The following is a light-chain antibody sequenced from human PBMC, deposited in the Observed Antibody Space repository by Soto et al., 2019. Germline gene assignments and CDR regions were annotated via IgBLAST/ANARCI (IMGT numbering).Light chain of an antibody. J-gene: IGKJ1*01. Sequence: EIVVTQSPATLSVSPVERATLSCRASQSVSSNLAWYQQKPGQAPRLLIYGASTRATGIPARFSGSGSGTDFTLTISRLEPEDFAVYYCQQYGSSGTFGQGTKVDIK. V-gene: IGKV3-15*01. CDR2: GAS. CDR1: QSVSSN. CDR3: QQYGSSGT.